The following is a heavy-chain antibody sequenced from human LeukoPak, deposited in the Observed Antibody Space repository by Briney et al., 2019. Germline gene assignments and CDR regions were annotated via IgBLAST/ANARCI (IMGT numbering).Heavy chain of an antibody. CDR1: GFTFSSYS. CDR2: ITTRGDAI. V-gene: IGHV3-48*02. CDR3: VRDKDWGSDY. J-gene: IGHJ4*02. Sequence: PGGSLRLSCAASGFTFSSYSMNWVRQAPGKGLEWVSYITTRGDAIYYADPVKGRFTISRDNAKNSLYLQMNSLTDEDTALYYCVRDKDWGSDYWGQGTLVTVSS. D-gene: IGHD7-27*01.